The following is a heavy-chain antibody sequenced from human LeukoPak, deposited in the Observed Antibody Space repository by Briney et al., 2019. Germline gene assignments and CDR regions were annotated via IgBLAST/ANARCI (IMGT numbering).Heavy chain of an antibody. D-gene: IGHD6-19*01. J-gene: IGHJ4*02. CDR1: GYTFTSYG. V-gene: IGHV1-46*01. CDR3: ARDSSGWHPFDY. CDR2: INPSGGST. Sequence: GASVKVSCKASGYTFTSYGISWVRQAPGQGLEWMGIINPSGGSTSYAQKFQGRVTMTRDTSTSTVYMELSSLRSEDTAVYYCARDSSGWHPFDYWGQGTLVTVSS.